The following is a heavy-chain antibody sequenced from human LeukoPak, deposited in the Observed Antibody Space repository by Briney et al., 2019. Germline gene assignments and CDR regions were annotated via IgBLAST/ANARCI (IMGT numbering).Heavy chain of an antibody. Sequence: SVKVSCKASGGTFSSYTITGVRQAPGQGLEWMGGIIPIFGTANYAQKFQGRVTITADESTSTAYMELSSLRSEDTAVYYCARAGSSGWDYYFDYWGQGTLVTVSS. V-gene: IGHV1-69*01. CDR2: IIPIFGTA. D-gene: IGHD6-19*01. CDR1: GGTFSSYT. CDR3: ARAGSSGWDYYFDY. J-gene: IGHJ4*02.